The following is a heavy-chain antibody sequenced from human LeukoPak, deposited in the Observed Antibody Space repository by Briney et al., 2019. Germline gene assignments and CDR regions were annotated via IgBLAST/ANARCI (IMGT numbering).Heavy chain of an antibody. CDR2: IIPIFGTA. Sequence: VASVKVSCKASGGTFSSYAISWVRQAPGQGLEWMGGIIPIFGTANYAQKFQGGVTITTDESTSTAYMELSSLRSEDTAVYYCARDSSGWSDQMNAFDYWGQGTLVTVSS. D-gene: IGHD6-19*01. V-gene: IGHV1-69*05. CDR3: ARDSSGWSDQMNAFDY. J-gene: IGHJ4*02. CDR1: GGTFSSYA.